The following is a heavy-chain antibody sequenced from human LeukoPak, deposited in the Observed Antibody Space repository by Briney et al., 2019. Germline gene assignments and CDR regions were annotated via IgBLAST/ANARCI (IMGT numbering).Heavy chain of an antibody. CDR2: ISSSGGST. Sequence: GGSLRLSCAASGFIFSSYAMSWVRQAPGKGLEWVSTISSSGGSTYYADSEKGWFTTSRDTSKNTLYLQMNSLGDDDPAFSYLAKDRSCIKDVWHGDFDYWGQGTLVTVSS. D-gene: IGHD2-8*01. CDR3: AKDRSCIKDVWHGDFDY. CDR1: GFIFSSYA. V-gene: IGHV3-23*01. J-gene: IGHJ4*02.